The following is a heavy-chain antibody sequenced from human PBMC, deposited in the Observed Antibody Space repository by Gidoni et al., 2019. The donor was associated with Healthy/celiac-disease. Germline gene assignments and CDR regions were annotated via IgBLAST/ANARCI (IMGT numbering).Heavy chain of an antibody. V-gene: IGHV3-30*18. Sequence: QVQLVESGGGVVQPGRSLRLSCAASGFTFSSYGMHWVRQAPGKGLEWVAVISYDGSNKYYADSVKGRFTISRDNSKNTLYLQMNSLRAEDTAVYYCANQRWDYGDYAAIDYWGQGTLVTVSS. CDR3: ANQRWDYGDYAAIDY. J-gene: IGHJ4*02. D-gene: IGHD4-17*01. CDR1: GFTFSSYG. CDR2: ISYDGSNK.